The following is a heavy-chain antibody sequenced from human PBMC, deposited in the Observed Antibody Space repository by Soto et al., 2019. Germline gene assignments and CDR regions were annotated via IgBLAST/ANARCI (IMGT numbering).Heavy chain of an antibody. V-gene: IGHV3-33*01. CDR1: GLTFSSYG. CDR3: ARELEYTTGYYGNFDY. CDR2: IWYDGSNK. Sequence: QVQLVESGGGVVQPGRSLRLSCAVSGLTFSSYGMHWVLQAPGKGLARVAVIWYDGSNKYYADSVKGRFTISRDNSQNTLYLQMNSLRAEDTAVYYCARELEYTTGYYGNFDYWGQGTLVTVSS. D-gene: IGHD3-22*01. J-gene: IGHJ4*02.